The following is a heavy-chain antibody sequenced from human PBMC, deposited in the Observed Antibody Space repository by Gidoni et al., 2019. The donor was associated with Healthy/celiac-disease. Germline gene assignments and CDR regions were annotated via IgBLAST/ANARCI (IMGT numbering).Heavy chain of an antibody. D-gene: IGHD6-13*01. CDR1: GGTFSSYA. CDR3: ARDREQQRRVPFHRQKNYYYYGMDV. V-gene: IGHV1-69*06. Sequence: QVQLVQSGAEVKKPGSSVKVSCKASGGTFSSYAISWVRQAPGQGLEWMGGIIPIFGTANYAQKFQGRVTITADKSTSTAYMELSSLRSEDTAVYYCARDREQQRRVPFHRQKNYYYYGMDVWGQGTTVTVSS. CDR2: IIPIFGTA. J-gene: IGHJ6*02.